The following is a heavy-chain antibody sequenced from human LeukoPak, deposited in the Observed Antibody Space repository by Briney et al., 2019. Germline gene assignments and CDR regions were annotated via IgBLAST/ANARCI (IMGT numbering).Heavy chain of an antibody. CDR1: GFTFNSFS. V-gene: IGHV3-21*01. J-gene: IGHJ4*02. Sequence: NAGGSLRLSCAASGFTFNSFSMNWVRQAPGKGLEWVSSISSSTIYTYYADSVKGRFTISRDNAKNSLYLQMNSLRAEDTAVYYCARGGSGNWNAPFDYWGQGTLVTVSS. CDR2: ISSSTIYT. D-gene: IGHD1-1*01. CDR3: ARGGSGNWNAPFDY.